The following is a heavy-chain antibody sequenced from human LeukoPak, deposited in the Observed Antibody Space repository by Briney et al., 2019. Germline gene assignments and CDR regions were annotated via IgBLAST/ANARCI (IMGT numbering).Heavy chain of an antibody. V-gene: IGHV3-30*03. J-gene: IGHJ6*02. Sequence: QAGGSLRLSCAASGFTFSNTWMNWVRQAPGKGLEWVAVISYDGSNKYYADSVKGRFTISRDNSKNTLYLQMNSLRAEDTAVYYCARGTTYYGMDVWGQGTTVTVSS. CDR1: GFTFSNTW. CDR2: ISYDGSNK. CDR3: ARGTTYYGMDV. D-gene: IGHD1-14*01.